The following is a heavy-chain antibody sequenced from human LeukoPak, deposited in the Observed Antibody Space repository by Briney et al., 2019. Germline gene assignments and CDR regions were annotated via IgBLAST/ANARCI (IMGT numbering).Heavy chain of an antibody. V-gene: IGHV3-30*18. CDR2: ISYDGSNK. CDR3: AKESSSGARFITMIDDAFDI. J-gene: IGHJ3*02. Sequence: ALRLSCAASGFTFSSYGMHWVRQAPGKGLEWVAVISYDGSNKYYADPVKGRFTISRDNSKNTLYLQMNSLRAEDTAVYYCAKESSSGARFITMIDDAFDIWGQGTMVTVSS. CDR1: GFTFSSYG. D-gene: IGHD3-22*01.